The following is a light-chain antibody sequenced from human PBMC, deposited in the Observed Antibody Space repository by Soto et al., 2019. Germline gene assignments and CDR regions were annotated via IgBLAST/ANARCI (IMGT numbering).Light chain of an antibody. Sequence: QSVLTQPPSASGTPGQRVTISCSGSSSNIGSNTVNWYQQLPGTAPKLLIYSNNQRPSGVPDRFSGSKSGTSASLAISGHQSEDEADSYCAAWDDSLNGLVVFGGGTKLTVL. CDR3: AAWDDSLNGLVV. V-gene: IGLV1-44*01. J-gene: IGLJ2*01. CDR1: SSNIGSNT. CDR2: SNN.